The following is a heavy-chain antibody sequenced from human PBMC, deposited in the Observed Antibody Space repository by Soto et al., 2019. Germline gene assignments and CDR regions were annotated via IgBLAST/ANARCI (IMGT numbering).Heavy chain of an antibody. CDR3: ARLERTVTGYYYYYGVDV. CDR2: TYNSGFT. J-gene: IGHJ6*02. V-gene: IGHV4-59*01. Sequence: PSETLSLTCTVSGDSISAYYWSWIRQPPGKGLEWIGHTYNSGFTNYNPSLEGRVTISVDTSRNYFSLKVRSVTTADTAVYYCARLERTVTGYYYYYGVDVWGQGTTVTVSS. CDR1: GDSISAYY. D-gene: IGHD4-17*01.